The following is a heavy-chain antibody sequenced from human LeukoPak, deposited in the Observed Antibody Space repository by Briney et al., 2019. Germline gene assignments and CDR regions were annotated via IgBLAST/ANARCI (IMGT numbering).Heavy chain of an antibody. V-gene: IGHV4-34*01. CDR3: ARVSSSWYQDWYFDL. D-gene: IGHD6-13*01. CDR1: GGSFSGYY. J-gene: IGHJ2*01. CDR2: INHSGST. Sequence: SEILSLTCAVYGGSFSGYYWSWIRQPPGKGLEWIGEINHSGSTNYNPSLKSRVTMSVDTSKNQFSLKLSSVTAADTAVYYCARVSSSWYQDWYFDLWGRGTLVTVSS.